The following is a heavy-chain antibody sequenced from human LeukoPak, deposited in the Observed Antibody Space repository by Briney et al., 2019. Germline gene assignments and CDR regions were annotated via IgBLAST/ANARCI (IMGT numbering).Heavy chain of an antibody. D-gene: IGHD4-11*01. CDR3: ARGPLTLTVTTENWFDP. V-gene: IGHV1-8*01. Sequence: GASVKVSCKASGYTFTSYDINWVRQATGQGLEWMGWMNPNSGNTGYAQKFQGRVTMTRDMSTSTVYMELSSLRSEDTAVYYCARGPLTLTVTTENWFDPWGQGTLVTVSS. CDR2: MNPNSGNT. CDR1: GYTFTSYD. J-gene: IGHJ5*02.